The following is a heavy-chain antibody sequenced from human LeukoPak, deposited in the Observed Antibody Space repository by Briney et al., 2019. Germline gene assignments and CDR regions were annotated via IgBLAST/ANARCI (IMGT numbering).Heavy chain of an antibody. CDR2: ISAYNGNT. Sequence: ASVKVSCKTSGYIFISYGISWVRQAPGQGLEWMGWISAYNGNTKYAQQMQGRVTLTTDTSTSTAYMDLRSLSYDDTAVYYCAREAATVFNYWGQGTLVTVSS. D-gene: IGHD5-18*01. J-gene: IGHJ4*02. CDR3: AREAATVFNY. V-gene: IGHV1-18*01. CDR1: GYIFISYG.